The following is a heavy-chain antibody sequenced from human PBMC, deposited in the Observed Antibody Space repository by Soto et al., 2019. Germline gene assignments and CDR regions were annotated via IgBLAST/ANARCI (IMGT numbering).Heavy chain of an antibody. V-gene: IGHV3-21*01. CDR3: ARQYPSSSRHFDH. J-gene: IGHJ4*02. Sequence: PGGSLRLSCAASGFTFRTYYMIWVRQAPGKGLEWVSSISAGSSNIYYAPSVKGRFTISRDNAKNSLYLQINSLRAEGTAVYYCARQYPSSSRHFDHWGQGTLVTVSS. CDR1: GFTFRTYY. D-gene: IGHD6-6*01. CDR2: ISAGSSNI.